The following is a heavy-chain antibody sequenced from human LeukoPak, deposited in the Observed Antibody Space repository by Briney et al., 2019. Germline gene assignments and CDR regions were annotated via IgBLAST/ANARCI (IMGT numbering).Heavy chain of an antibody. CDR1: GYTFTSYG. D-gene: IGHD6-19*01. Sequence: ASVKVSCKASGYTFTSYGISWVRQAPGQGLEWMGWINPNSGGTNYAQKFQGRVTMTRDTSISTAYMELSRLRSDDTAVYYCARDRGESGWDYWGQGTLVTVSS. CDR3: ARDRGESGWDY. CDR2: INPNSGGT. V-gene: IGHV1-2*02. J-gene: IGHJ4*02.